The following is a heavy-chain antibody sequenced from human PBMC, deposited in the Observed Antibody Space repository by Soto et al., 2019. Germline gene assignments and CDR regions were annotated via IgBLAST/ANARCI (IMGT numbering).Heavy chain of an antibody. J-gene: IGHJ6*02. Sequence: PGGSLRLSCAASGFTVNSHAMSWVRQAPGKGLEWVASISGSGDGTYYGDSVKGQFTISRDSSSSTLYLQMNNLRGEDTAVYFCTKSRRGILMVYGFGGMDVWGQGTTVTVSS. CDR1: GFTVNSHA. V-gene: IGHV3-23*01. D-gene: IGHD2-8*01. CDR3: TKSRRGILMVYGFGGMDV. CDR2: ISGSGDGT.